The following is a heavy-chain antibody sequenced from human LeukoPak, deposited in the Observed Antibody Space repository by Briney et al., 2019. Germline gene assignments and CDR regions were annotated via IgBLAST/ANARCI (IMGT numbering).Heavy chain of an antibody. J-gene: IGHJ4*02. Sequence: SETLSLTCTVSGGSISSGSYYWRWIRQPAGKGLEWIGRIYTSGSTNYNPSLKSRVTISVDTSKNQFSLKLSSVTAADTAVYYCATGGSGSYLFDYWGQGTLVTVSS. CDR3: ATGGSGSYLFDY. CDR1: GGSISSGSYY. D-gene: IGHD3-10*01. CDR2: IYTSGST. V-gene: IGHV4-61*02.